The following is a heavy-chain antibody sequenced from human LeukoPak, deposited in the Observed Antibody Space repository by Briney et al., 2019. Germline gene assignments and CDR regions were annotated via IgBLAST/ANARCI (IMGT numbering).Heavy chain of an antibody. D-gene: IGHD3-3*01. CDR2: ISPSGGST. V-gene: IGHV1-46*01. CDR3: ARDLRAYYDFWSGYFHGVYMDV. CDR1: GYTFTSYY. J-gene: IGHJ6*03. Sequence: ASVKVSCKASGYTFTSYYMHWVRQAPGQGLEWMGIISPSGGSTSYAQKFQGRVTMTRDTSTSTVYMELSSLRSEDTAVYYCARDLRAYYDFWSGYFHGVYMDVWGKGTTVTVSS.